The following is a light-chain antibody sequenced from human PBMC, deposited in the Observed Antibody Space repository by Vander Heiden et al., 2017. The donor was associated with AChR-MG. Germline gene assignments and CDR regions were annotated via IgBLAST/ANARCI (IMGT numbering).Light chain of an antibody. CDR1: KLGDKY. J-gene: IGLJ2*01. Sequence: SYELTQPPSVSVSPGQTASITCSGDKLGDKYACWYQQKPGQSPGLVIYQDSKRPSGIPERFSGSNSGNTATLTIRGTQSMDEADYYCQAWDSSTVLFGGGTKLTVL. CDR3: QAWDSSTVL. CDR2: QDS. V-gene: IGLV3-1*01.